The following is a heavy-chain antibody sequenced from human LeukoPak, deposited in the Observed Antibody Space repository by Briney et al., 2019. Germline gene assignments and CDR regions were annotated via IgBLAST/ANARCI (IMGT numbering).Heavy chain of an antibody. J-gene: IGHJ4*02. D-gene: IGHD3-22*01. CDR2: ISGSGDNT. CDR1: GFTFSSYS. Sequence: GGSLRLSCAASGFTFSSYSMNWVRQAPGKGLEWVSGISGSGDNTYYADSVKGRFTISRDNSKNTLYVQVNSLGTEDTAAYYCAKGSYYDSSGSFYFNYWGQGTLVTVSS. CDR3: AKGSYYDSSGSFYFNY. V-gene: IGHV3-23*01.